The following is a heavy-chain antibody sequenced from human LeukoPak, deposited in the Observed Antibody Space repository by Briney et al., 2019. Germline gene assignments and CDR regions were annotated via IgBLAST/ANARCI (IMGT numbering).Heavy chain of an antibody. CDR1: GFTFSDHY. D-gene: IGHD2-2*01. J-gene: IGHJ6*02. V-gene: IGHV3-72*01. CDR2: TRNKANSYTT. Sequence: GGSLRLSCAASGFTFSDHYMDWVRQAPGKGLEWIGRTRNKANSYTTEYAASVKGRFTDSRDDSKNSLYLQMNSLKTEDTAVYYCTRGASSTSPQYYYGLDVWGQGTTVTVSS. CDR3: TRGASSTSPQYYYGLDV.